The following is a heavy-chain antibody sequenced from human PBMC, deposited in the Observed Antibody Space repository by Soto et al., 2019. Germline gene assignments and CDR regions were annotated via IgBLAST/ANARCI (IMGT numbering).Heavy chain of an antibody. CDR3: ARPGRDWGALHY. CDR1: NDSISTFY. Sequence: QVQLQESGPGQVKRSETLCLTCTVSNDSISTFYWTWIRQPPGKGLEWIGFIYYSGSTNYNPSLQSRVTISVDTSKNQFSLKMNSVTAADTAVYYCARPGRDWGALHYWGQGTLVTVSS. J-gene: IGHJ4*02. CDR2: IYYSGST. V-gene: IGHV4-59*08. D-gene: IGHD7-27*01.